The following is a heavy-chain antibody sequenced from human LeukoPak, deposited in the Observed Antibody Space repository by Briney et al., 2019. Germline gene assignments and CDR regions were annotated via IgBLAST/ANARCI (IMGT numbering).Heavy chain of an antibody. V-gene: IGHV3-23*03. CDR1: GFTFSSYA. D-gene: IGHD2-8*01. CDR2: IYSGGST. Sequence: GGPLRLSCAASGFTFSSYAMSWVRQAPGKGLEWVSVIYSGGSTYYADSVKGRFTISRDNSKNTLYLQMNSLGAEDTAIYYCATVGTTRVYYFDYWGQGTLVTVSS. J-gene: IGHJ4*02. CDR3: ATVGTTRVYYFDY.